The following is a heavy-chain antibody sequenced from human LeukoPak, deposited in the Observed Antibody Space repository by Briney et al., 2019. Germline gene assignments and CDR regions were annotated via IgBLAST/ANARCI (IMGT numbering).Heavy chain of an antibody. CDR1: GFSLSTSGVG. V-gene: IGHV2-5*01. J-gene: IGHJ4*02. CDR2: IYLNDDK. CDR3: AQKHKASAGGPGFFGH. D-gene: IGHD2-15*01. Sequence: GPTLVNPTQTLTLTCTFSGFSLSTSGVGVGCIRQPSGKALEWLALIYLNDDKRYSPSLKSRLTITKDTSKNQVVLTMTKMDPVDTGTYYCAQKHKASAGGPGFFGHWGQGTLVTVSS.